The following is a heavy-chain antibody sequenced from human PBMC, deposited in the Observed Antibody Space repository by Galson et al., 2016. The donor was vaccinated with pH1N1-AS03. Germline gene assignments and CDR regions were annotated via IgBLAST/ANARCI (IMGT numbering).Heavy chain of an antibody. J-gene: IGHJ5*01. D-gene: IGHD2-21*01. Sequence: CTVSGDSISGYFWSWIRQPPGKGLEWIGNIFYSGDINYNPSLKSRVTMSVDKSKNQISLKLRAMTAADTAVYYCARDHIAEFDSWGQGILVTVSS. CDR1: GDSISGYF. V-gene: IGHV4-59*12. CDR2: IFYSGDI. CDR3: ARDHIAEFDS.